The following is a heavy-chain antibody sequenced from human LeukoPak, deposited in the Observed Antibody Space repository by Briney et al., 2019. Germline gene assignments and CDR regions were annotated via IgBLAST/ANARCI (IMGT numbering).Heavy chain of an antibody. Sequence: SVKVSCKASGGTFSSDAISWVRQAPGQGLEWMGGIIPIFGTANYAQKFQGRVTITTDESTSTAYMELSSLRSEDTAVYFCARADPPYFIAAPPAEWGQGTLVTVSS. V-gene: IGHV1-69*05. CDR3: ARADPPYFIAAPPAE. J-gene: IGHJ4*02. D-gene: IGHD6-6*01. CDR2: IIPIFGTA. CDR1: GGTFSSDA.